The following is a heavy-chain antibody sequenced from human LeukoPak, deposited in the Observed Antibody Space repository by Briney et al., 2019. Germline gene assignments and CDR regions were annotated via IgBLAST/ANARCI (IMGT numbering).Heavy chain of an antibody. D-gene: IGHD4-17*01. CDR1: GASISPDY. J-gene: IGHJ2*01. CDR3: ARDREDYAGDWYFDL. V-gene: IGHV4-59*01. Sequence: SETLSLTCTVSGASISPDYWSWIRQPPGKGLEWIGYIYYSGSTNYNPSLKSRVTISVDTSKNQFSLKLSSVTAADTAVYYCARDREDYAGDWYFDLWGRGTLVTVSS. CDR2: IYYSGST.